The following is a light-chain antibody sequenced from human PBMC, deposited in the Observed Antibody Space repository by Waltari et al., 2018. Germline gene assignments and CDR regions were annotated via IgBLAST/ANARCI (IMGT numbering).Light chain of an antibody. CDR3: CSFSGGNDFL. Sequence: QSALTQPPSASGSPGQSVTISCTGTSSDSDNYQFVPWYQQHPGKAPKLIIYDFTKRPSGVPNRFSGSKSGNMASLTVSDLQAEDEADFFCCSFSGGNDFLFGGGTKLTVL. CDR1: SSDSDNYQF. V-gene: IGLV2-8*01. CDR2: DFT. J-gene: IGLJ2*01.